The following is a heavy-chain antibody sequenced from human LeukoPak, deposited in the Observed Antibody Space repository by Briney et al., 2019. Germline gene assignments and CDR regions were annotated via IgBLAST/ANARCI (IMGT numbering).Heavy chain of an antibody. Sequence: PSETLSLTCAVYGGSFSGYYWSWIRQPPGKGLEWIGEINHSGSTNYNPSLKSRVTISVDTSKNQFSLKLSSVTAADTAVYYCARLAGAAAAVTYFDYWGQGTLVTVSS. D-gene: IGHD6-13*01. CDR3: ARLAGAAAAVTYFDY. CDR2: INHSGST. CDR1: GGSFSGYY. J-gene: IGHJ4*02. V-gene: IGHV4-34*01.